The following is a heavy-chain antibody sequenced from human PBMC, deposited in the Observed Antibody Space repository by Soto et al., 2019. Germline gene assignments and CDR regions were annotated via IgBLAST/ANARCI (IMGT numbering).Heavy chain of an antibody. Sequence: QVQLVESGGGVVQPGRSLGLSCAASGFTFSSYAMHWVRQAPGKGLEWVAVISYDGSNKYYADSVKGRFTISRDNSKNTLYLQMNSLRAEDTAVYYCARVGPGSSSWYSDYWGQGTLVTVSS. CDR1: GFTFSSYA. J-gene: IGHJ4*02. D-gene: IGHD6-13*01. CDR3: ARVGPGSSSWYSDY. CDR2: ISYDGSNK. V-gene: IGHV3-30-3*01.